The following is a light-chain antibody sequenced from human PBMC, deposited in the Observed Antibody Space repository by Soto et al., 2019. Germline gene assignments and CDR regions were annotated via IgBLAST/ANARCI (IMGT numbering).Light chain of an antibody. CDR1: SSDVGSYNR. CDR2: EVS. J-gene: IGLJ3*02. CDR3: SLYTSSSTWV. V-gene: IGLV2-18*01. Sequence: QSALTQPPSVSGSPGQSVTISCTGTSSDVGSYNRVSWYQQPPGTAPKLMIYEVSNRPSGVPDRFSGSKSGNTASLTISGLQAEDEDDYYCSLYTSSSTWVFGGGTKLTVL.